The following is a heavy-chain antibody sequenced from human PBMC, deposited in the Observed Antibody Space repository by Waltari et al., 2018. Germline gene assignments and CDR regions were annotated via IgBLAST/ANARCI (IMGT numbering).Heavy chain of an antibody. Sequence: GCIRPPPGQGLEWIGTMSYTGATYSSPSLRSRVTISRDTSKNQLSLTLGSVTAADTAVYYCATYIGASVGTAAFDVWGQGTMVTVSS. D-gene: IGHD5-12*01. CDR3: ATYIGASVGTAAFDV. J-gene: IGHJ3*01. CDR2: MSYTGAT. V-gene: IGHV4-39*01.